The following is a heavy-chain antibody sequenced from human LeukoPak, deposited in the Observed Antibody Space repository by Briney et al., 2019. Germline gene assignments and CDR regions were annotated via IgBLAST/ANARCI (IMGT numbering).Heavy chain of an antibody. CDR1: GFTFSSYS. CDR2: ISSSSSTI. J-gene: IGHJ4*02. V-gene: IGHV3-48*04. Sequence: PGGSLRLSCAASGFTFSSYSMNWVRQAPGKGLEWVSYISSSSSTIYYADSVKGRFTISRDNAKNSLYLQMNSLRAEDTAVYYCARDTIRVVGALHFDYWGQGTLVTVSS. CDR3: ARDTIRVVGALHFDY. D-gene: IGHD1-26*01.